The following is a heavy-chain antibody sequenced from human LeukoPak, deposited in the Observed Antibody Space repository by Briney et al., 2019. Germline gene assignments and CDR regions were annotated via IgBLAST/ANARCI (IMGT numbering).Heavy chain of an antibody. CDR3: ATLPERGYSYGYDRGVFDY. D-gene: IGHD5-18*01. J-gene: IGHJ4*02. CDR2: IYPGDSDT. Sequence: PGESLKISCKGSGYSFTSYWIGWVRQMPGKGLEWMGIIYPGDSDTRYSPSFQGQVTISADKSISTAYLQWSSLKASDTAMYYCATLPERGYSYGYDRGVFDYWGQGTLVTVSS. V-gene: IGHV5-51*01. CDR1: GYSFTSYW.